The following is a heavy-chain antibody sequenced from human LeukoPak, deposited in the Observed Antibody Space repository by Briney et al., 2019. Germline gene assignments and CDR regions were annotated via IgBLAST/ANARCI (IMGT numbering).Heavy chain of an antibody. CDR3: ASNTNYYENTGHYVLDS. V-gene: IGHV1-69*13. CDR2: IIPILGTA. CDR1: GGTFSTYA. Sequence: TSVTVSCKASGGTFSTYAISWVRQAPGQGLEWMGGIIPILGTANYAQEFKGRVTITADEFTGTAYMELSSLRSEDTAVFYCASNTNYYENTGHYVLDSWGQGNPGHRLL. D-gene: IGHD3-22*01. J-gene: IGHJ5*01.